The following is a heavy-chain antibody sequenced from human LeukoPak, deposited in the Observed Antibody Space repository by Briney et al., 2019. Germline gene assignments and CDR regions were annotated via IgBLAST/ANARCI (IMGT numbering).Heavy chain of an antibody. CDR3: ARLSSGSYYTYYYGMDV. J-gene: IGHJ6*04. CDR1: GYSFTSYW. CDR2: IDPSDSYT. V-gene: IGHV5-10-1*01. Sequence: GESLKISCKGSGYSFTSYWISWVCQMPGKGLEWMGRIDPSDSYTNYSPSFQGHVTISADKSISTAYLQWSSLKASDTAMYYCARLSSGSYYTYYYGMDVWGKGTTVTVSS. D-gene: IGHD3-10*01.